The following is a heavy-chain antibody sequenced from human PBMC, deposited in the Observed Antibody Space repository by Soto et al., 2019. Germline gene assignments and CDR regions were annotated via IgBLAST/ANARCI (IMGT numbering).Heavy chain of an antibody. CDR1: GGTFSSYA. CDR3: ASYEYSSSTLDY. Sequence: VKVSCKASGGTFSSYAISWVRQAPGQGLEWMGGIIPIFGTANYAQKFQGRVTITADESTSTAYMELSSLRSEDTAVYYCASYEYSSSTLDYWGQGTLVTVSS. V-gene: IGHV1-69*01. J-gene: IGHJ4*02. CDR2: IIPIFGTA. D-gene: IGHD6-6*01.